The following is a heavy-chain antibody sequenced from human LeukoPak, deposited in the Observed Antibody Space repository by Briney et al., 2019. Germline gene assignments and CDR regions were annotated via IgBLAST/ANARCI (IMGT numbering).Heavy chain of an antibody. V-gene: IGHV1-18*01. CDR2: ISTYNGYS. Sequence: ASAKVSCKTSGYTFTSSGITWVRQAPGQGLEWMGRISTYNGYSKYAQNLQGRVTMTADTSTSTAYMELSSLRSDDTAVYYCAKNSSGGYSDYWGQGTLVTVSS. D-gene: IGHD6-19*01. J-gene: IGHJ4*02. CDR3: AKNSSGGYSDY. CDR1: GYTFTSSG.